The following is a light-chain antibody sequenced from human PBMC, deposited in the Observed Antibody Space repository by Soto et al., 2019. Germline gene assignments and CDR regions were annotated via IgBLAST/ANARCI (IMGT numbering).Light chain of an antibody. CDR2: DAS. V-gene: IGKV1-17*01. J-gene: IGKJ1*01. Sequence: DIQMSQSASSLSASVQDRFTITCRGSQSSRSYLNWYHQTPGKAPKLLIYDASSLQSRVPSRLSGSGSGTEFPLTINSLQTDDFATYYCKEYNSYPWTFGQGTKV. CDR3: KEYNSYPWT. CDR1: QSSRSY.